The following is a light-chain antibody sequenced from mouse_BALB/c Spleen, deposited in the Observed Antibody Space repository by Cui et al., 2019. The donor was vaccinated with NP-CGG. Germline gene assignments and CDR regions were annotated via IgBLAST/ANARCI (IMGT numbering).Light chain of an antibody. CDR2: GTK. V-gene: IGLV1*01. Sequence: QAVVTQESALTTSPGETVTLTCRSSTGTVTTSNYANWVQEKPDHLFTGLIGGTKTEAQGFPANFPGSLIGERAALTITGARTRNEENNFGALGNSNHWVFGGGTKLTVL. J-gene: IGLJ1*01. CDR3: ALGNSNHWV. CDR1: TGTVTTSNY.